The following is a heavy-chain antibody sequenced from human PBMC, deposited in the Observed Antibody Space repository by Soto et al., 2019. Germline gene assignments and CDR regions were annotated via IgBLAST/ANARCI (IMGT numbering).Heavy chain of an antibody. D-gene: IGHD3-22*01. CDR1: GFTFSNAW. V-gene: IGHV3-15*07. CDR2: IKSKTDGGTT. Sequence: PGGSLRLSCAASGFTFSNAWMNWVRQAPGKGLEWVGRIKSKTDGGTTDYAAPVKGRFTISRDNSKNTLYLQMNSLRAEDTAVYYCAKGNSSGYYPKNKYYFDYWGQGTLVTVSS. CDR3: AKGNSSGYYPKNKYYFDY. J-gene: IGHJ4*02.